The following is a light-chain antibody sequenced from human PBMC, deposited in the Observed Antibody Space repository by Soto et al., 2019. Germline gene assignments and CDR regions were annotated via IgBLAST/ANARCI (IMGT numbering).Light chain of an antibody. CDR3: QQYGSSPPMYT. CDR2: DAS. Sequence: EIVLTQSPGTLSLSPGERATLSCRASQSVSSSYLAWYQQKPGQAPRLLIYDASSRATGIPDRFSGSGSGTDFTLTISRLEPEDFAVYYSQQYGSSPPMYTFGQGTKLEIK. V-gene: IGKV3-20*01. J-gene: IGKJ2*01. CDR1: QSVSSSY.